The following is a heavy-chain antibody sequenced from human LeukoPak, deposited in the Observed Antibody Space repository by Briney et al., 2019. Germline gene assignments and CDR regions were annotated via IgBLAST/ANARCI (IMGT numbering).Heavy chain of an antibody. CDR2: INWSGGST. V-gene: IGHV3-20*04. D-gene: IGHD2-21*01. CDR3: ASAAYCGGDCYISLFDY. Sequence: GGSLRLSCAASGFTFDEFGMSWVRQAPGKGLEWVSAINWSGGSTGYADSVKGRFTTSRDNAKNSLYLQMNSLRAEDTALYYCASAAYCGGDCYISLFDYWGQGTLVTVSS. J-gene: IGHJ4*01. CDR1: GFTFDEFG.